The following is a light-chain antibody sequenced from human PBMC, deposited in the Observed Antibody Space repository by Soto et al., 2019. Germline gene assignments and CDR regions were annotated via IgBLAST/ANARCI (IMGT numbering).Light chain of an antibody. J-gene: IGKJ1*01. Sequence: DIQMTQSPSTLSASVGDRVTITCRASQSISSWLAWYQQKPGKAPKLLIYKASSLESGVPSRFSGSGSGTEFTLTISSLQPDDFATYYCHQYNSYWTFGQGTKVAIK. CDR3: HQYNSYWT. V-gene: IGKV1-5*03. CDR2: KAS. CDR1: QSISSW.